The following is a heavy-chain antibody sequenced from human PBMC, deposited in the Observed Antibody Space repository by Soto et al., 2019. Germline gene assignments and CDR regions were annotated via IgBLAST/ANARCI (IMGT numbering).Heavy chain of an antibody. Sequence: QITLKESGPTLVKPTQTLTLTCTFSGFSLSTSGVGVGWIRQPPGKALEWLALIYWDDDKRYSPSLKSRLTITEDTYKNHVVITMTNMDPVDTAKYYCAHSEQISRPWKYHYWGQGNLVTVSS. D-gene: IGHD3-3*02. J-gene: IGHJ4*02. V-gene: IGHV2-5*02. CDR1: GFSLSTSGVG. CDR2: IYWDDDK. CDR3: AHSEQISRPWKYHY.